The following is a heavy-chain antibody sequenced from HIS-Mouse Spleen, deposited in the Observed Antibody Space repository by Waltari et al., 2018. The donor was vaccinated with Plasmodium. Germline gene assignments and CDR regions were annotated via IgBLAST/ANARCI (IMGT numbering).Heavy chain of an antibody. J-gene: IGHJ2*01. CDR2: IKEDGRWK. CDR3: AGSWYWYFDL. D-gene: IGHD6-13*01. V-gene: IGHV3-7*01. Sequence: EVQLVESGGGLVQPGGSLRLSCAASGCTFSSYWMSWVRKAPGKGVELGANIKEDGRWKIHVDYVNGRFTSSRDNAKNSLYLQMNSLRAEDTAVYYCAGSWYWYFDLWGRGTLVTVSS. CDR1: GCTFSSYW.